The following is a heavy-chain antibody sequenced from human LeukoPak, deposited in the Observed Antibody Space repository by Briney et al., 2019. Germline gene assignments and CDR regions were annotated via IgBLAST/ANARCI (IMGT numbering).Heavy chain of an antibody. D-gene: IGHD3-10*01. V-gene: IGHV3-30*04. CDR1: GFTFSTYA. CDR3: ARAAHRGFSFDY. CDR2: ISYDGSNK. Sequence: GGSLRLSCAASGFTFSTYAMHWVRQAPGKGLEWVAVISYDGSNKYYADSAKGRFTISRDTSKNTLYLQMNSLRAEDTAVYYCARAAHRGFSFDYWGQGPLVTVSS. J-gene: IGHJ4*02.